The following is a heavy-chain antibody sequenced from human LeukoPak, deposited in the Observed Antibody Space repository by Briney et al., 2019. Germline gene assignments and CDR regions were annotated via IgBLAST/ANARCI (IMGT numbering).Heavy chain of an antibody. J-gene: IGHJ4*02. CDR1: GYTFTGCY. V-gene: IGHV1-2*06. CDR3: ARSMVRGVNDY. D-gene: IGHD3-10*01. CDR2: INPNSGGT. Sequence: ASVKVSCKASGYTFTGCYMRWVRQAPGQGLEWMGRINPNSGGTNYAQKFQGRVTMTRDTSISTAYMELGRLRSDDTAVYYCARSMVRGVNDYWGQGTLVTVSS.